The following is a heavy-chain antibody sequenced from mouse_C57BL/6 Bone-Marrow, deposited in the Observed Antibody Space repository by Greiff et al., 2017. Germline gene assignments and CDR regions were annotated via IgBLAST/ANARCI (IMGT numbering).Heavy chain of an antibody. D-gene: IGHD2-3*01. V-gene: IGHV5-9-1*02. J-gene: IGHJ4*01. CDR1: GFTFSSYA. CDR2: ISSGGDYI. Sequence: EVHLVESGEGLVKPGGSLKLSCAASGFTFSSYAMSWVRQTPEKRLEWVAYISSGGDYIYYADTVKGRFTISRDNARNTLYLQMSSLKSEDTAMYDCTRDGYYYAMDYWGQGTSVTVSS. CDR3: TRDGYYYAMDY.